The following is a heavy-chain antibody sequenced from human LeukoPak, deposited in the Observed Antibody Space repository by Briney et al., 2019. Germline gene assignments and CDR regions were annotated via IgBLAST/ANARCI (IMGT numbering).Heavy chain of an antibody. J-gene: IGHJ1*01. CDR1: GFTFSNAW. V-gene: IGHV3-15*01. CDR3: ATEPGYSSSSIYFQH. Sequence: GGSLRLSCAASGFTFSNAWMSWVRQAPGKGLEWVGRIKSKTDGGTTDYAAPVKGRFTISRDDSKNTLYLQMNSLKTEDTAVYYCATEPGYSSSSIYFQHWGQGTLVTVSS. D-gene: IGHD6-13*01. CDR2: IKSKTDGGTT.